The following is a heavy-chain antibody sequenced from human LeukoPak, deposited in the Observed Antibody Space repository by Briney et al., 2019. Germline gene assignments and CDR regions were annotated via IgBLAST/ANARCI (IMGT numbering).Heavy chain of an antibody. V-gene: IGHV3-53*01. D-gene: IGHD3-10*01. CDR3: ARDGPRSSGSYPI. CDR2: IYSGGST. J-gene: IGHJ3*02. CDR1: GLTVSSNY. Sequence: GGSLRLSCAASGLTVSSNYMSWVRQAPGKGLEWVSVIYSGGSTYYADSVKGRFTISRDNSKNTLYLQMNSLRAEDTAVYYCARDGPRSSGSYPIWGQGTMVTVSS.